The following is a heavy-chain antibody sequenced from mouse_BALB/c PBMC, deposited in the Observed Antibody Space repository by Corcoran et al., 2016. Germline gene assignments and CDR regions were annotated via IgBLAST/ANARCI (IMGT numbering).Heavy chain of an antibody. CDR3: SFYYYGRSYYAMDY. D-gene: IGHD1-1*01. V-gene: IGHV14-3*02. Sequence: EVQLQQSGAELVKPGASVKLSCTASGFNIKDTYMHWVKQRPEQGLEWIGRIDPANGNTKYDPKFQGKATITADTSSNTAYLQLSSLTSEDTAVYYCSFYYYGRSYYAMDYWGQGTSVTVSS. CDR2: IDPANGNT. J-gene: IGHJ4*01. CDR1: GFNIKDTY.